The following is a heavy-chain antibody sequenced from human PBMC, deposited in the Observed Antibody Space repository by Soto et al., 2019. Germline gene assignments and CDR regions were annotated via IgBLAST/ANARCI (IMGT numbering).Heavy chain of an antibody. J-gene: IGHJ4*02. CDR1: GFTFSSYS. V-gene: IGHV3-48*02. CDR3: ARDIAWAFDY. D-gene: IGHD1-26*01. CDR2: ISTNSRTI. Sequence: EVQLVESGGGLVQPGGSLRLSCVASGFTFSSYSMNWVRQAPGKGLEWVSYISTNSRTIHYADSVKGRFTISRDNAKNSLYLQMNCLRDEDTAVYYCARDIAWAFDYWGQGTLLTVSP.